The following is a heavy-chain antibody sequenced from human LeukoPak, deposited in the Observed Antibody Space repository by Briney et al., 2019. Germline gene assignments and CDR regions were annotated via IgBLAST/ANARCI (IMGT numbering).Heavy chain of an antibody. CDR3: ARDADGYED. V-gene: IGHV3-7*01. D-gene: IGHD5-18*01. J-gene: IGHJ4*02. CDR2: IKEDGSED. CDR1: GFTFSSYW. Sequence: GGSLRLSCAASGFTFSSYWMNWVRQAPGKGLEWVANIKEDGSEDYYADSVKGRFAISKDNAKNSLYLQMNSLRAEDTAMYYCARDADGYEDWGQGTLVTVSS.